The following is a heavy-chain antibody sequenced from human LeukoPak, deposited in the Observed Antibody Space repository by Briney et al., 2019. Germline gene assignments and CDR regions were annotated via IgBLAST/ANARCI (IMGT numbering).Heavy chain of an antibody. D-gene: IGHD2-15*01. CDR3: ARYLGGYCSGGSCYSDWFDP. CDR2: INPNSGGT. J-gene: IGHJ5*02. CDR1: GYTFTGYY. V-gene: IGHV1-2*02. Sequence: ASVTVSCKASGYTFTGYYMHWVRQAPGQGLEWMGWINPNSGGTNYAQKLQGRVTMTTDTSTSTAYMELRSLRSDDTAVYYCARYLGGYCSGGSCYSDWFDPWGQGTLVTVSS.